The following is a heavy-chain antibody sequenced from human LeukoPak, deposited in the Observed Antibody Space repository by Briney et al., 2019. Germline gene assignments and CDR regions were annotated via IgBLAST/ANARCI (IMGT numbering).Heavy chain of an antibody. CDR3: ARDYYDSSGYYYFDY. J-gene: IGHJ4*02. CDR1: GFTFSSYW. CDR2: IRQDGSEK. D-gene: IGHD3-22*01. Sequence: GGSLRLSCAASGFTFSSYWMSWVRQAPGKGLEWVANIRQDGSEKYYVDSVKGRFTISRDNAKNSLYLQMNSLRAEDTAVYYCARDYYDSSGYYYFDYWGQGTLVTVSS. V-gene: IGHV3-7*01.